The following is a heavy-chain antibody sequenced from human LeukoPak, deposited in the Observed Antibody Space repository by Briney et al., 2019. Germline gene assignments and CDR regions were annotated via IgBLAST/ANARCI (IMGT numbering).Heavy chain of an antibody. Sequence: PSGTLSLTCTVSGGSISSSSYYWAWIRQPPGMGLEWIGNIYYSGSTHYNPSLKSRVTISEDTSKNQFSLKLSSVTAADTAAYYCARQKVGRYFDFWGQGTLVTVSS. CDR3: ARQKVGRYFDF. J-gene: IGHJ4*02. CDR1: GGSISSSSYY. D-gene: IGHD1-26*01. CDR2: IYYSGST. V-gene: IGHV4-39*01.